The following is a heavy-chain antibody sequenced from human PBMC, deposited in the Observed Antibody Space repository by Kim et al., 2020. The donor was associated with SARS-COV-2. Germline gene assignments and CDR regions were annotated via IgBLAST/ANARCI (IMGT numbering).Heavy chain of an antibody. V-gene: IGHV3-23*01. D-gene: IGHD2-15*01. CDR3: AKGGYDSGGRARAYGLDS. J-gene: IGHJ3*02. Sequence: VKGRLTISRDNSKNPLYLKMNSLRAEDAAVYYCAKGGYDSGGRARAYGLDSWGQGTVVTVSS.